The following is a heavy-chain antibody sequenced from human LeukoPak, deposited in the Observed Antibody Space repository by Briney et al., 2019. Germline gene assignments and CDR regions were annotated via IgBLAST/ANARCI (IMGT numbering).Heavy chain of an antibody. Sequence: SETLSLTCTVSGYSISSGYYWGWIRQPPGKGLEWIGSIYHSGSTYYNPSLKSRVTISVDTSKNQFSLKLSSVTAADTAVYYCARVDGSGSPRVDYWGQGTLVTVSS. V-gene: IGHV4-38-2*02. CDR2: IYHSGST. CDR3: ARVDGSGSPRVDY. D-gene: IGHD3-10*01. CDR1: GYSISSGYY. J-gene: IGHJ4*02.